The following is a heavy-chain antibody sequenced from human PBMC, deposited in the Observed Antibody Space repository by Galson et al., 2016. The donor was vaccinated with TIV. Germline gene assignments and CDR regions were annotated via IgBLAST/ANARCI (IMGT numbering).Heavy chain of an antibody. CDR2: TNEDGSVG. J-gene: IGHJ3*02. V-gene: IGHV3-74*01. CDR1: GFTFSNYW. Sequence: SLRLSCAASGFTFSNYWFHWVRQTPGKGLVWVSRTNEDGSVGDYADSVKGRLTISRDNAKNTLYLQMNSLRAEDTAVYYCAREEAIDDAFDIWGPGTMVTVAS. CDR3: AREEAIDDAFDI.